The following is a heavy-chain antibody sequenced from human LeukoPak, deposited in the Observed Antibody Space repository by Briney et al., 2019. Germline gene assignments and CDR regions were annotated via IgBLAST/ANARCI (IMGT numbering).Heavy chain of an antibody. D-gene: IGHD1-26*01. CDR1: GFIFNAYW. CDR2: ISGSGGST. CDR3: ASGYSGSCFTY. Sequence: GGSLRLSCAASGFIFNAYWMSWVRQAPGKGLEWVSAISGSGGSTYYADSVKGRFTISRDNSKNTLYLQMNSLRAEDTAVYYCASGYSGSCFTYWGQGTLVTVSS. V-gene: IGHV3-23*01. J-gene: IGHJ4*02.